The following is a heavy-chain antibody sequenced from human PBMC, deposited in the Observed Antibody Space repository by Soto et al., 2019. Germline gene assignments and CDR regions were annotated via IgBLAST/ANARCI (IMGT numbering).Heavy chain of an antibody. V-gene: IGHV4-31*03. D-gene: IGHD3-3*01. Sequence: PSETLSLTCTVSGGSISSFCYYWSWIRQHPGKGLEWIGYIYYSGSTYYNPSLKSRVTISVDTSKNQFSLKLSSVTAADTAVYYCARDARTYYDFWSGYGPLANWFDPWGQGTLVTVSS. CDR3: ARDARTYYDFWSGYGPLANWFDP. CDR1: GGSISSFCYY. J-gene: IGHJ5*02. CDR2: IYYSGST.